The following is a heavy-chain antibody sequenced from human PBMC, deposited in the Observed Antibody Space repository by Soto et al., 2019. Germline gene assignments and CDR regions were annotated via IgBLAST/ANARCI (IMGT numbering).Heavy chain of an antibody. V-gene: IGHV4-30-2*01. J-gene: IGHJ5*02. CDR3: ARAVAARWFDP. D-gene: IGHD6-6*01. CDR1: GGSISSGGYS. CDR2: IYHSGST. Sequence: PSETLSLTCAVSGGSISSGGYSWSWIRRPPGKGLGWIGYIYHSGSTYYNPSLKSRVTISADRSKNQFSLKLSPVTAADTAVYYCARAVAARWFDPWGQGTLVTVSS.